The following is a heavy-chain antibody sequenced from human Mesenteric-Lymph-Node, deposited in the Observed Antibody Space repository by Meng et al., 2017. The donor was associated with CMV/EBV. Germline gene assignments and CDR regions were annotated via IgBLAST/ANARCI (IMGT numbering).Heavy chain of an antibody. J-gene: IGHJ5*02. CDR2: ISGSGGST. D-gene: IGHD3-3*01. CDR3: AKGYYDFWSGYQNECFDP. CDR1: TFSSYA. Sequence: TFSSYAMGWVRQAPGKGLEWVSAISGSGGSTYYADSVKGRFTISRDNSKNTLYLQMNNLRADDTAVYYCAKGYYDFWSGYQNECFDPWGQGTLVTVSS. V-gene: IGHV3-23*01.